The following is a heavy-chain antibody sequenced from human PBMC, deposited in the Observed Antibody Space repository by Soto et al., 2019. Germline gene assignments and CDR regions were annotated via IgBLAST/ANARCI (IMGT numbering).Heavy chain of an antibody. CDR3: ARDPRFYYGSGSYTFGAFDI. CDR2: IKQDGSEK. J-gene: IGHJ3*02. D-gene: IGHD3-10*01. CDR1: GFTFSSYW. V-gene: IGHV3-7*01. Sequence: GGSLRLSCAASGFTFSSYWMSWVRQAPGKGLEWVANIKQDGSEKYYVDSVKGRFTISRDNAKNSLYLQMNSLRAEDTAVYYCARDPRFYYGSGSYTFGAFDIWGQGTMVTVSS.